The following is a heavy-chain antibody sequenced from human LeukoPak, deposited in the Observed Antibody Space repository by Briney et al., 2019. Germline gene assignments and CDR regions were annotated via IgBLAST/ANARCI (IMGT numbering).Heavy chain of an antibody. D-gene: IGHD3-22*01. V-gene: IGHV3-30-3*01. J-gene: IGHJ4*02. CDR1: GFTFSSYA. CDR2: ISYDGGNK. Sequence: GGSLRLSCAASGFTFSSYAMHWVRQAPGKGLEWVAVISYDGGNKYYADSVKGRFTISRDNSKNTLYLQMNSLRAEDTAVYYCARSRVTMIVVFDYWGQGTLVTVSS. CDR3: ARSRVTMIVVFDY.